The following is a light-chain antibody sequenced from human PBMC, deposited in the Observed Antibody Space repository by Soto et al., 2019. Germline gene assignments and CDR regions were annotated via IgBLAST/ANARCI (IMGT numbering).Light chain of an antibody. CDR2: AAS. V-gene: IGKV1-39*01. Sequence: DLQMTQSPSSLSASVGDRVTITCRASQSISTYLNWYQQKPGKAPKLLTYAASSLQRGVPSRFSGGGSGTDFTLTISSLQPEDFATYYCQQSYSTPYTFGQGTKLEIK. J-gene: IGKJ2*01. CDR3: QQSYSTPYT. CDR1: QSISTY.